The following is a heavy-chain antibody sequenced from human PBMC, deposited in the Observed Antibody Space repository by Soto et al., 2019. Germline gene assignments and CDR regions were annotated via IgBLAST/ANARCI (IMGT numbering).Heavy chain of an antibody. Sequence: EVQLLESGGGVVQPGGSLRLSCEASGFNFKKFAMGWVRQAPGEGLEWVSGISCCGGSTFYTDSVKGRFSLARDDSKNTLSLQLNSLRVEDTAHSYCAKADGEQWLIPHLDNWGQGTLVTVS. V-gene: IGHV3-23*01. CDR3: AKADGEQWLIPHLDN. CDR1: GFNFKKFA. J-gene: IGHJ4*02. CDR2: ISCCGGST. D-gene: IGHD6-19*01.